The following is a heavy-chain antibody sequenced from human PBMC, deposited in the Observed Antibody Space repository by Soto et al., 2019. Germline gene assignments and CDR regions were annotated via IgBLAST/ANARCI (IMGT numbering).Heavy chain of an antibody. V-gene: IGHV4-59*01. J-gene: IGHJ4*02. Sequence: PSETLSLTCTASGGSISSYCWSWIRQPPGKGLEWIGSIYYSGSYNYNASFKSRGTITVDTSKNQLPLKQRSVTAADTAADYCGRDSVVTATRFEDWGQGTLVTVSS. D-gene: IGHD2-21*02. CDR1: GGSISSYC. CDR2: IYYSGSY. CDR3: GRDSVVTATRFED.